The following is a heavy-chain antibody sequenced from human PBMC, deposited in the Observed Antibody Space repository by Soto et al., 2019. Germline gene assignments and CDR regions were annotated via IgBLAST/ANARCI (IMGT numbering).Heavy chain of an antibody. J-gene: IGHJ4*02. Sequence: PGGSLRLSCAASGFTFSTYSMNWVRQAPGKGLEWVSSISSSSTIYYADSVKGRFTISRDNVQNSLYLQMHSLRAEDTAVYYCARERGSGWPFDYWGQGTLVTVSS. V-gene: IGHV3-48*01. D-gene: IGHD6-19*01. CDR1: GFTFSTYS. CDR3: ARERGSGWPFDY. CDR2: ISSSSTI.